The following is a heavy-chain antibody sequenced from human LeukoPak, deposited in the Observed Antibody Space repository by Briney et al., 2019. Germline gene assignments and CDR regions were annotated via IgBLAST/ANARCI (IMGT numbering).Heavy chain of an antibody. J-gene: IGHJ3*02. CDR2: ISAYNGNT. CDR1: GYTLTELS. Sequence: ASVKVSCKVSGYTLTELSMHWVRQAPGKGLEWMGWISAYNGNTNYAQRLQGRVTMTTDTSTSTAYMELRSLRSDDTAVYYCASSTNWGSMGDAFDIWGQGTMVTVSS. V-gene: IGHV1-18*01. CDR3: ASSTNWGSMGDAFDI. D-gene: IGHD7-27*01.